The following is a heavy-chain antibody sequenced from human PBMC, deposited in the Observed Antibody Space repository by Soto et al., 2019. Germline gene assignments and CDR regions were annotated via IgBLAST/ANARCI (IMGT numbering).Heavy chain of an antibody. D-gene: IGHD2-15*01. CDR3: ARGMLITTAATFDY. J-gene: IGHJ4*02. V-gene: IGHV4-34*01. CDR1: GGSFSGYY. CDR2: INHSGST. Sequence: SETLSLTCAVYGGSFSGYYWSWIRQPPGKGLEWIGEINHSGSTNYNPSLKSRVTISVDTSKNQFSLKLSSVTAADTAVYYCARGMLITTAATFDYWGQGTLVTVSS.